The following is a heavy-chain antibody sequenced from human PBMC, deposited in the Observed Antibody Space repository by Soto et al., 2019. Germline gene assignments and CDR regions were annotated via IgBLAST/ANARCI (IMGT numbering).Heavy chain of an antibody. Sequence: SETLSLTCAVYGGSFSGYYWSWIRQPPGKGLEWIGEINHSGSTNYNPSLKSRVTISVDTSKNQFSLKLSSVTAADTAVYYCARVVLGASSGSYPTYFDYWGQGTLVTVSS. CDR1: GGSFSGYY. V-gene: IGHV4-34*01. CDR3: ARVVLGASSGSYPTYFDY. D-gene: IGHD1-26*01. CDR2: INHSGST. J-gene: IGHJ4*02.